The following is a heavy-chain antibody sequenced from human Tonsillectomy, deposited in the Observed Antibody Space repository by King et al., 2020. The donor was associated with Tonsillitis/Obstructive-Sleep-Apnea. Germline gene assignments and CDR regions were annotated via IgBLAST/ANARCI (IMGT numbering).Heavy chain of an antibody. V-gene: IGHV3-23*04. J-gene: IGHJ2*01. Sequence: VQLVESGGGLVQPGGSLRLSCAASGFTFSSYAMSWVRQAPGKGLEWVSAISGSGGSTYYADSVKGRFTISRDNSKNTLYLQMTSLRGEDPAVYYCAKDTMIVVAYWYFDLWGRGTLVTVSS. CDR1: GFTFSSYA. D-gene: IGHD3-22*01. CDR3: AKDTMIVVAYWYFDL. CDR2: ISGSGGST.